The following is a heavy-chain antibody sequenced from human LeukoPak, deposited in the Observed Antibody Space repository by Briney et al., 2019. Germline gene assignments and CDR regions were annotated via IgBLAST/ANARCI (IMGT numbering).Heavy chain of an antibody. V-gene: IGHV1-2*02. D-gene: IGHD1-26*01. Sequence: ASVKVSCKASGYTFTSYYMHWVRQAPGQGLEWMGWINPNSGGTNYAQKFQGRVTMTRDTSISTAYMELSRLRSDDTAVYYCARMYSGSYYAMNAFDIWGQGTMVTVSS. J-gene: IGHJ3*02. CDR1: GYTFTSYY. CDR2: INPNSGGT. CDR3: ARMYSGSYYAMNAFDI.